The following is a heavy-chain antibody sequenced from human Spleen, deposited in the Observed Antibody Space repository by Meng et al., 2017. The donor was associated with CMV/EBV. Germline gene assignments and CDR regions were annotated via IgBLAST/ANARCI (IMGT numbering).Heavy chain of an antibody. Sequence: SETLSLTCAVYGGSISSYYWSWIRQPPGKGLEWIGYIYYSGSTNYNPSLKSRVTISVDTSKNQFSLQLSSVTAADTAVYYCARGRGIPAAIDFDYWGQGTLVTVSS. CDR3: ARGRGIPAAIDFDY. V-gene: IGHV4-59*01. J-gene: IGHJ4*02. CDR1: GGSISSYY. CDR2: IYYSGST. D-gene: IGHD2-2*02.